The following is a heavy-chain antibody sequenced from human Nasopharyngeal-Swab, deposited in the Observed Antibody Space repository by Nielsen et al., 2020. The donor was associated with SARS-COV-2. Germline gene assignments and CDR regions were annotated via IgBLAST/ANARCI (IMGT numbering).Heavy chain of an antibody. D-gene: IGHD1-26*01. CDR1: GFTFSDYY. J-gene: IGHJ4*02. Sequence: GGSLRLSCAASGFTFSDYYMSWIRQAPGKGLEWVSYISSSSSYTNYADSVKGRFTISRDNSKNTLYLQMNSLRAEDTAVYYCARGDIGSYRANDSNWGQGTLVTVSS. CDR2: ISSSSSYT. CDR3: ARGDIGSYRANDSN. V-gene: IGHV3-11*06.